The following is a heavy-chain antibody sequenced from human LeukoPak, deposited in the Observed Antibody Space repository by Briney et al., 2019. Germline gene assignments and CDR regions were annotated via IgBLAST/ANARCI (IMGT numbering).Heavy chain of an antibody. Sequence: ASETLSLTCTVSGGSISSSSHYWGWIRQPPGKGLEWIGSIYYSGSTYYNPSLKSRVTISVDTSKNQFSLKLSSVTAADTAVYYCARRRELRADYWGQGTLVTVSS. D-gene: IGHD1-7*01. CDR1: GGSISSSSHY. CDR2: IYYSGST. J-gene: IGHJ4*02. CDR3: ARRRELRADY. V-gene: IGHV4-39*01.